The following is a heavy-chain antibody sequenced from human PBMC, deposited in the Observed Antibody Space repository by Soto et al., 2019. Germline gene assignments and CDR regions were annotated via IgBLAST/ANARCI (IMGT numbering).Heavy chain of an antibody. V-gene: IGHV4-30-4*01. J-gene: IGHJ4*02. CDR3: AREGTGNWNSYDY. Sequence: QVQLQESGPGLVKPSQTLSLTCTVSGGSISSGDYYWSWIRQPPGKGLEWIGYIYYSGSTYYNPSLTSRVTISVDTSKNQFSLKLSSVTAADTAVYYCAREGTGNWNSYDYWGQGTLVTVSS. CDR1: GGSISSGDYY. D-gene: IGHD1-20*01. CDR2: IYYSGST.